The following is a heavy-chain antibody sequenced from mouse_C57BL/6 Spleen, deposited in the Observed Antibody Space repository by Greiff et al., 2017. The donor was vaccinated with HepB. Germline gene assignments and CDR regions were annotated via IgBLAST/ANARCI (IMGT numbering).Heavy chain of an antibody. CDR1: GFTFSDYY. J-gene: IGHJ1*03. CDR2: INYDGSST. V-gene: IGHV5-16*01. CDR3: ARVRLDGYYWYFDV. D-gene: IGHD2-3*01. Sequence: EVQRVESEGGLVQPGRSMKLSCTASGFTFSDYYMAWVRQVPEKGLEWVANINYDGSSTYYLDSLKSRFIISRDNAKNILYLQMSSLKSEDTATYYCARVRLDGYYWYFDVWGTGTTVTVSS.